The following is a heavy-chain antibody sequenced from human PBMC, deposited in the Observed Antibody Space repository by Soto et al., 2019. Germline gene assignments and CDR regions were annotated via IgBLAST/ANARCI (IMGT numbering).Heavy chain of an antibody. CDR3: ARAVLPATAPFDY. J-gene: IGHJ4*02. V-gene: IGHV4-39*07. Sequence: SETLSLTCSVSGGSISSGPYSWGWIRQPPGKGLEWIGTFHYSGRTYYSPSLESRVTISVDTSKNQFSLKVSSVTAADTAVYYCARAVLPATAPFDYWGQGTLVTVSS. D-gene: IGHD2-2*01. CDR1: GGSISSGPYS. CDR2: FHYSGRT.